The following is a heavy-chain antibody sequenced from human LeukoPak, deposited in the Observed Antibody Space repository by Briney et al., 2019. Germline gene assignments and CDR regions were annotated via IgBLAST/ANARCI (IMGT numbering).Heavy chain of an antibody. D-gene: IGHD2-2*02. CDR1: GYTFTSYD. J-gene: IGHJ4*02. CDR3: ARDRGPAAILRPWYFDY. Sequence: GASVKVSCKASGYTFTSYDINWVRQATGQGLEWMGWMNPNSGNTGYAQKFQGRVTMTRNTSISTAYMELSSLRSDDTAVYYCARDRGPAAILRPWYFDYWGQGTLVTVSS. CDR2: MNPNSGNT. V-gene: IGHV1-8*01.